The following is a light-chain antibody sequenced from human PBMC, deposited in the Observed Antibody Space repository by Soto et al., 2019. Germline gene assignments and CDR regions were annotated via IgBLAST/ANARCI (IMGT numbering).Light chain of an antibody. CDR3: HQYNSYST. CDR2: DAS. J-gene: IGKJ1*01. V-gene: IGKV1-5*01. CDR1: QTISSW. Sequence: PSTLSASVGDRVTITCRASQTISSWLAWYQQKPGNTPKLLIYDASDLESGVPSRFSGSGSGTEFTLTIRSLQPDDFATYYCHQYNSYSTFGQGTKVDIK.